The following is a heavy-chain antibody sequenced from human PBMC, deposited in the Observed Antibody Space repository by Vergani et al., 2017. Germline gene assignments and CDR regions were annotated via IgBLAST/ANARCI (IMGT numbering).Heavy chain of an antibody. CDR2: IRSKGNNYAT. D-gene: IGHD3-10*02. V-gene: IGHV3-73*01. J-gene: IGHJ6*02. Sequence: EVDLVESGGGLAQPGGSLRLSCEASGITFWKFGMHWVRQASGKGLEWIGRIRSKGNNYATTYAASVTGRFSISRDDSKNTAYLQMNSLRAEDTAMYYCARDGLLAGYYGRYYYSMDVWGQGTTVTVS. CDR3: ARDGLLAGYYGRYYYSMDV. CDR1: GITFWKFG.